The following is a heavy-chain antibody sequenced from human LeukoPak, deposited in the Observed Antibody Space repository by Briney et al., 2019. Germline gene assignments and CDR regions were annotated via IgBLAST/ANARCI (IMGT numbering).Heavy chain of an antibody. J-gene: IGHJ4*02. Sequence: GGSLRLSCAASGFTFSSHAMHWVRQAPGKGLEWVAVISYDRSNKYYADSVKGRFTISRDNSKNTLYLQMNSLRAEDTAVYYCARETAGGDFDYWGQGTLVTVSS. CDR3: ARETAGGDFDY. D-gene: IGHD2-21*01. V-gene: IGHV3-30-3*01. CDR1: GFTFSSHA. CDR2: ISYDRSNK.